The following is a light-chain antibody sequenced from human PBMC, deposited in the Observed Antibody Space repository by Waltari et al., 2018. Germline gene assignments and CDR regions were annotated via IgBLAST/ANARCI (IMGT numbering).Light chain of an antibody. CDR3: QHYGRSPPNT. V-gene: IGKV3-20*01. CDR2: GAS. Sequence: ELVLTQSPGTLSLSPGERATLSCRASQSVSSDYLAWYQQKPGQAPRLLIYGASRRATGIPDRFSGSGSGTDFTLTISRLEPEDFAVYYCQHYGRSPPNTFGGGTKVEIK. CDR1: QSVSSDY. J-gene: IGKJ4*01.